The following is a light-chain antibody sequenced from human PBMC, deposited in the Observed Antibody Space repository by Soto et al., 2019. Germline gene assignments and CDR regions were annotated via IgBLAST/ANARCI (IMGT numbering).Light chain of an antibody. CDR3: AACHDSLSGFV. CDR2: RNN. J-gene: IGLJ1*01. V-gene: IGLV1-47*01. Sequence: STLNQPPSASESPGQRASISCSGSSSNTGSNYVYWYQQLPGTAHKLLINRNNQRPSGVPDRFSGSKSGTSASLAISGLRSEDEANYSCAACHDSLSGFVFGTVTKVTVL. CDR1: SSNTGSNY.